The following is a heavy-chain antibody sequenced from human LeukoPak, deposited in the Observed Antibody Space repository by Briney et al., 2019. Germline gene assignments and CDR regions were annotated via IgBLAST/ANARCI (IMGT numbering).Heavy chain of an antibody. V-gene: IGHV3-30*02. J-gene: IGHJ3*02. D-gene: IGHD1-7*01. CDR1: GFTFSSYG. CDR2: IRYDGSNK. CDR3: ARDRITGTYDAFDI. Sequence: GGSLRLSCAASGFTFSSYGMHWVRQAPGKGLEWVAFIRYDGSNKYYADSVKGRFTISRDNSKNTLYLQMNSLRAEDTAVYYCARDRITGTYDAFDIWGQGTMVTVSS.